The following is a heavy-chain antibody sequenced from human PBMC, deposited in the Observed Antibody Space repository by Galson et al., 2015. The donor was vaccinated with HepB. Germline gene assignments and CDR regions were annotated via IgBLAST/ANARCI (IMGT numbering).Heavy chain of an antibody. CDR1: GYSFTSYW. Sequence: QSGAEVKKPGESLRISCKGSGYSFTSYWISWVRQMPGKGLEWMGRIDPSDSYTNYSPSFQGHVTISADKSISTAYLQWSSLKASDTAMYYCATLISDYSSSSRLSYYYYGMDVWGQGTTVTVSS. V-gene: IGHV5-10-1*01. D-gene: IGHD6-6*01. CDR2: IDPSDSYT. J-gene: IGHJ6*02. CDR3: ATLISDYSSSSRLSYYYYGMDV.